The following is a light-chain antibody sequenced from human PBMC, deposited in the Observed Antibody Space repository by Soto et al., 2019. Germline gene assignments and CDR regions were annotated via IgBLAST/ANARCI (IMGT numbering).Light chain of an antibody. J-gene: IGKJ4*01. CDR3: QQYGISPFT. CDR1: QSVSSSY. V-gene: IGKV3-20*01. CDR2: GAS. Sequence: EIVLTQSPGTLSLSPGERATLSCRASQSVSSSYLAWYQQKPGQAPRLLIYGASSRATGIPDRFSGSGSGTDFTLTISRLESEDSAVYYCQQYGISPFTLGGGTKVDIK.